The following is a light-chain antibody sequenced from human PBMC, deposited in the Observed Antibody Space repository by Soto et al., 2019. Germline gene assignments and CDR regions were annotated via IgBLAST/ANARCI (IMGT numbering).Light chain of an antibody. CDR2: DAS. CDR1: QAVSSY. CDR3: QQRRIWPT. Sequence: EIVLTQSPATLSLSPGERATLSCRASQAVSSYLAWYQQKPGQAPRLLIYDASNRATGIPARFSGSGSGTDFILTISRLEPEDFAVYYCQQRRIWPTFGQGTKVDI. V-gene: IGKV3-11*01. J-gene: IGKJ1*01.